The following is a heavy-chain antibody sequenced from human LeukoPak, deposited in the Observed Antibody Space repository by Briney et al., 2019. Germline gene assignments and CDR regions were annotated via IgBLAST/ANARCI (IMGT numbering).Heavy chain of an antibody. J-gene: IGHJ4*02. CDR1: GYTFTGYY. V-gene: IGHV1-2*02. Sequence: ASVKVSCKASGYTFTGYYMHWVRQAPGQGLEWMGWINPNSGGTDYAQKFQGRVTMTRDTSISTAYMELSRLRSDDTAVYYCARSEYSSSSVGLGDFDYWGQGTLVTVSS. CDR3: ARSEYSSSSVGLGDFDY. CDR2: INPNSGGT. D-gene: IGHD6-6*01.